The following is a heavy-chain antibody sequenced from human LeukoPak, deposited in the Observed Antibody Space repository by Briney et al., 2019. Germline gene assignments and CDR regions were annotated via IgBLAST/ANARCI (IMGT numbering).Heavy chain of an antibody. J-gene: IGHJ4*02. V-gene: IGHV3-23*01. D-gene: IGHD6-13*01. CDR1: GFTFSSYA. Sequence: GGSLRLSCTASGFTFSSYAMSWVRQAPGKGLEWVSVISAAASTSYADSVKGRFTISRDNSQNTLYLQMNSLRAEDAAVYYCAKGTEYSSSWYKEALDYWGQGALVTVSS. CDR3: AKGTEYSSSWYKEALDY. CDR2: ISAAAST.